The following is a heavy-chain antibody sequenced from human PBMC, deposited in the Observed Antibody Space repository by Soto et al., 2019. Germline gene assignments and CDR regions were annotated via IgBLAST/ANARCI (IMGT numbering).Heavy chain of an antibody. Sequence: SSETLSLTCTVSGGSISSYYWSWIRQPPGKGLEWIGYIYYSGSTNYNPSLKSRVTISVDTSKNQFSLKLSSVTAADTAVYYCARDYCSGGSCYPYFQHWGQGTLVTVSS. CDR2: IYYSGST. V-gene: IGHV4-59*01. D-gene: IGHD2-15*01. CDR1: GGSISSYY. CDR3: ARDYCSGGSCYPYFQH. J-gene: IGHJ1*01.